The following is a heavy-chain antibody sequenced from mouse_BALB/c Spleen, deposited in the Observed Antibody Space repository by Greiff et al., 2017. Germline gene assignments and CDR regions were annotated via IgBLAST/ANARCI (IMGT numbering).Heavy chain of an antibody. J-gene: IGHJ4*01. CDR1: GYAFSSYW. CDR3: ARWVKRAMDY. D-gene: IGHD1-3*01. CDR2: IYPGDGDT. V-gene: IGHV1-80*01. Sequence: VQLQQSGAELVRPGSSVKISCKASGYAFSSYWMNWVKQRPGQGFEWIGQIYPGDGDTNYNGKFKGKATLTADKSSSTAYMQLSSLTSEDSAVYFCARWVKRAMDYWGQGTSVTVSS.